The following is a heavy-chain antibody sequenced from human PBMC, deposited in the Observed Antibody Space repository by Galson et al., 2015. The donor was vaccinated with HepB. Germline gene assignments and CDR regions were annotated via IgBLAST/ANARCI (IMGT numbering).Heavy chain of an antibody. Sequence: SVKVSCKASGYTFTNYAMNWVRQAPGQGLEWMGWINTNTGTPTYAQGFTGRFVFSLDSSVRTAYLHISSLKAEDTAVYYCARAEGSGYYSVGYWGQGTLVTVSS. CDR3: ARAEGSGYYSVGY. J-gene: IGHJ4*02. D-gene: IGHD3-22*01. CDR1: GYTFTNYA. V-gene: IGHV7-4-1*02. CDR2: INTNTGTP.